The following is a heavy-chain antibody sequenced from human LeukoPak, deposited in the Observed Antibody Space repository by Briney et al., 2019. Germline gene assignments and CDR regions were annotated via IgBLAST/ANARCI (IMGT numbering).Heavy chain of an antibody. V-gene: IGHV4-39*01. CDR2: IYYSGST. CDR3: ARTTAAGTYYYYYYMDV. Sequence: SETLSLTCTASGGSISSSSYYWGWIRQPPGKGLEWIGSIYYSGSTYYNPSLKSRVTISVDTSKNQFSLKLSSVTAADTAVYYCARTTAAGTYYYYYYMDVWGKGTRSPSP. CDR1: GGSISSSSYY. J-gene: IGHJ6*03. D-gene: IGHD6-13*01.